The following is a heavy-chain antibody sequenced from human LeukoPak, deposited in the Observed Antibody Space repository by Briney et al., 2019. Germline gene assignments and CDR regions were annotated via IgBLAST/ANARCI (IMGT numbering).Heavy chain of an antibody. V-gene: IGHV3-53*01. CDR3: ASIRYYYYGMDV. Sequence: GGSLRLSCAASGFTASSNYMSWVRQAPGKGLEWVSVIYSGGSTYYADSVKGRFTISRDNSKITLYLQMNSLRAEDTAVYYCASIRYYYYGMDVWGQGTTVTVSS. D-gene: IGHD2-2*02. CDR2: IYSGGST. J-gene: IGHJ6*02. CDR1: GFTASSNY.